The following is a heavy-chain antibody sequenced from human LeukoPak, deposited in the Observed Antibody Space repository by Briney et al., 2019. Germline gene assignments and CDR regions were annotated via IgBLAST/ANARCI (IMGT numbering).Heavy chain of an antibody. CDR1: GGSISSGDYY. D-gene: IGHD5-12*01. J-gene: IGHJ5*02. CDR3: ARDNGYRGYDL. V-gene: IGHV4-30-4*01. Sequence: SETLSLTCTVSGGSISSGDYYWSWIRQPPGKGLEWIGYIYYSGSTYYNPSLKSRVTISVDTSKNQFSLKLSSVTAADTAVYYCARDNGYRGYDLWGQGTLVTVSS. CDR2: IYYSGST.